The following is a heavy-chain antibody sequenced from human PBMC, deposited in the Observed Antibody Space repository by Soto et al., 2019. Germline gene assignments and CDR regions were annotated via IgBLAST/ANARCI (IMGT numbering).Heavy chain of an antibody. Sequence: ASVKVACKVSGYTLTDVSMHWVRQAPGKGLEWMGGFDPEDGETIYAQKFQGRVTMTEDTSTDTAYMELSSLRSEDTAVYYCAGGLNRGMDVWGQGTTVTVSS. CDR1: GYTLTDVS. J-gene: IGHJ6*02. CDR2: FDPEDGET. V-gene: IGHV1-24*01. D-gene: IGHD6-19*01. CDR3: AGGLNRGMDV.